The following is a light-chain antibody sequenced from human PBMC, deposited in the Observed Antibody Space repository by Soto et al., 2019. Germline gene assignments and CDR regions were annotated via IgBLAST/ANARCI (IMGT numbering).Light chain of an antibody. V-gene: IGKV2-28*01. CDR2: LGS. CDR1: QSLLHSNGNNY. J-gene: IGKJ1*01. Sequence: DIVMTQSPLSLPVTPGEPASISCRSSQSLLHSNGNNYLEWYLQKPGQSPQLLIYLGSSRASGVPDRFSGSGSGTDFTLKIRRVEAEDVGVYYCMQALQTPWTFGQGTKVEIK. CDR3: MQALQTPWT.